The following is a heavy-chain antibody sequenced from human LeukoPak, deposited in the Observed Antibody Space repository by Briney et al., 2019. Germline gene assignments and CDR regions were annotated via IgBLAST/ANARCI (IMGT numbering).Heavy chain of an antibody. J-gene: IGHJ4*02. D-gene: IGHD3-10*01. CDR2: ISSSSSTI. V-gene: IGHV3-48*02. CDR3: AREPGYYGSGSYYRGSLPFDY. CDR1: GFTFSSYS. Sequence: GGSLGLSCAASGFTFSSYSMNWVRQAPGKGLEWVSYISSSSSTIYYADSVKGRFTISRDNAKNSLYLQMNSLRDEDTAVYYCAREPGYYGSGSYYRGSLPFDYWGQGTLVTVSS.